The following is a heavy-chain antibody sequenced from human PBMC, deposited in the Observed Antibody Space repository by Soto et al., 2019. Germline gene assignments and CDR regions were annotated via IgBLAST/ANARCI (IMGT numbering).Heavy chain of an antibody. D-gene: IGHD1-26*01. CDR2: ISTRSNSI. CDR1: GFTFSTYS. V-gene: IGHV3-48*02. J-gene: IGHJ4*02. CDR3: ARAKDIGSYSHFDS. Sequence: EEQLVESGGGLVQPGGSLRLSCAASGFTFSTYSMNWVRQAPGRGLEWVSYISTRSNSIYYGDSVKGRFTISRDNAKNSLFLQMNSLRDEDTAVYFCARAKDIGSYSHFDSWGQGTLVTVSS.